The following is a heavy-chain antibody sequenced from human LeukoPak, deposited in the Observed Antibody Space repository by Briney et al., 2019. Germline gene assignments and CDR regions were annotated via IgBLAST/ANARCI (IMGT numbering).Heavy chain of an antibody. CDR3: ARHGTGRGYGDY. CDR1: GYSFSSYW. Sequence: GESLKISCWGSGYSFSSYWIAWGRQMPGKSLEWMGIIYSGASDTRYSPSFQGQVTISADKSISTAYLQSSSLKASDTAMYYCARHGTGRGYGDYWGQGTLVTVSS. J-gene: IGHJ4*02. D-gene: IGHD5-18*01. V-gene: IGHV5-51*01. CDR2: IYSGASDT.